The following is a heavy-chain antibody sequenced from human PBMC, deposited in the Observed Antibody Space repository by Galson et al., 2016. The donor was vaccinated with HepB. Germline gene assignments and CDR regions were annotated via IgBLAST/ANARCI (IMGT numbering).Heavy chain of an antibody. CDR2: ISASTGTT. V-gene: IGHV1-18*01. CDR3: ARRVRGTYDAFDI. Sequence: SVKVSCKASGYTFSSYAITWVRLAPGQGLEWMGWISASTGTTNYARRLQGRVTMTTDTSTSTAYMELRNMRSGDAAVYYCARRVRGTYDAFDIWGLGTMVTVSS. J-gene: IGHJ3*02. CDR1: GYTFSSYA. D-gene: IGHD3-10*01.